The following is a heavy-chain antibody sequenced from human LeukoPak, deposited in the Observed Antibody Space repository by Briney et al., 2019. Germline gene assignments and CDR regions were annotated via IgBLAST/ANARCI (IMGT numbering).Heavy chain of an antibody. CDR2: IKRQTEGATT. Sequence: GGSLRLSCAVSGFTFNNAWMSWVRQAPGEGLEWVGRIKRQTEGATTEYTAPVEGRFTNSRDDSQNTVYLQMNSLKAEDTAVYYCTTEGGANTWGQGTLVTVSS. CDR3: TTEGGANT. CDR1: GFTFNNAW. V-gene: IGHV3-15*01. J-gene: IGHJ5*02. D-gene: IGHD4/OR15-4a*01.